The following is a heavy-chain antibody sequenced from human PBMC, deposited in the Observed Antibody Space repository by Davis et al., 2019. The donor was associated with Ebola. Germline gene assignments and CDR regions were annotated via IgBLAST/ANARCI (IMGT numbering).Heavy chain of an antibody. CDR2: ISGGGADT. V-gene: IGHV3-23*01. J-gene: IGHJ4*02. D-gene: IGHD5-24*01. CDR3: ARDLARGGYSPFDC. CDR1: GFTFSDYA. Sequence: PGGSLRLSCAASGFTFSDYAMSWVRQAPGKGLEWVSAISGGGADTNYADSVKGRFTISRDNAKNTLYLQMNRLRAEDTAVYYCARDLARGGYSPFDCWGQGSLVTVSS.